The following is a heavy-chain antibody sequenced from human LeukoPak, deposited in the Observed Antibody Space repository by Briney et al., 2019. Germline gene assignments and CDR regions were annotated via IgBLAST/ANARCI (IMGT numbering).Heavy chain of an antibody. Sequence: SETLSLTCAVYGGSFSGYYWSWIRQPPGKGLEWIGEINHSGSTNYNPSLKSRVTISVDTSKNQFSLKLSSVTAADTAVYYCASLLQTRPDRDYFDYWGQGTLVTVSS. D-gene: IGHD3-22*01. J-gene: IGHJ4*02. V-gene: IGHV4-34*01. CDR3: ASLLQTRPDRDYFDY. CDR1: GGSFSGYY. CDR2: INHSGST.